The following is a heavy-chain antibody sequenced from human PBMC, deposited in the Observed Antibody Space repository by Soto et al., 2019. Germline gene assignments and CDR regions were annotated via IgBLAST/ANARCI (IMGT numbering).Heavy chain of an antibody. CDR1: GFTFSDSW. J-gene: IGHJ6*01. D-gene: IGHD3-16*01. CDR2: IKHDGSEK. Sequence: XGSLRLSCASSGFTFSDSWMDWVRQSPGKGPEWVANIKHDGSEKNYVVSVKGRFTISRDNAKNSLYLQMNSLRAEDTAVYYCASLGRNAWGQATTDIGSS. CDR3: ASLGRNA. V-gene: IGHV3-7*01.